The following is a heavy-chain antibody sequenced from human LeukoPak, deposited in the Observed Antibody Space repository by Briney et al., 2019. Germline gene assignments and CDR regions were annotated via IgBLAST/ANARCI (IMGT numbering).Heavy chain of an antibody. CDR3: AREAPAESSSWTF. D-gene: IGHD6-13*01. J-gene: IGHJ4*02. Sequence: AASVKVSCKASGYTFTGYYMHWVRQAPGQGLEWMGRINPNSGGTNYAQKFQGRVTMTRDTSISTAYVELSRLRSDDTAVYYCAREAPAESSSWTFWGQGTLVTVSS. CDR2: INPNSGGT. CDR1: GYTFTGYY. V-gene: IGHV1-2*06.